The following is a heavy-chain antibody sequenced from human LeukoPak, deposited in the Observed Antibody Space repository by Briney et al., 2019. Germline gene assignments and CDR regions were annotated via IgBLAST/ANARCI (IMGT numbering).Heavy chain of an antibody. J-gene: IGHJ5*02. CDR2: IYYSGST. Sequence: PSETLSLTCTVSGGSISSSSYYWGWIRQPPGKGLEWIGSIYYSGSTYYNPSLKSRVTISVDTSKNQFSLKLSPVTAADTAVYYCARLQGYCSSTSCNNWFDPWGQGTLVTVSS. CDR3: ARLQGYCSSTSCNNWFDP. CDR1: GGSISSSSYY. V-gene: IGHV4-39*07. D-gene: IGHD2-2*01.